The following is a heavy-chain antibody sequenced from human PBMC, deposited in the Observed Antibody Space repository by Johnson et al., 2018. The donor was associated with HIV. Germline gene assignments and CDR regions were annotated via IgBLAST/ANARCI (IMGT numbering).Heavy chain of an antibody. CDR2: IKQDGSEK. V-gene: IGHV3-7*01. CDR1: GFTFSNYA. CDR3: ARAEGLTGRNAFDI. J-gene: IGHJ3*02. Sequence: VQLVESGGGVVQPGRSLRLSCAASGFTFSNYAMHWVRQAPGKGLEWVANIKQDGSEKYYVDSVKGRFTISRDNAKNSLYLQMNSLRAEDTAVYYCARAEGLTGRNAFDIWGQGTMVTVSS. D-gene: IGHD1-20*01.